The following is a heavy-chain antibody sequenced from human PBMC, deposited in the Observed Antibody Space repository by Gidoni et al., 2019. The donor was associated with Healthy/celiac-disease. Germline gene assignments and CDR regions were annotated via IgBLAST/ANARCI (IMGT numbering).Heavy chain of an antibody. J-gene: IGHJ4*02. CDR2: LIPIVGTA. V-gene: IGHV1-69*01. Sequence: QVQLVQSGAEVKKPGSSVKVSCKASGGTFSSYAISWVRQAPGQGLEWMGGLIPIVGTANYEQKFQGRVTITADESTSTAYMELSSLRSEDTAVYYWARGSQRDLPFFDYWGQGTLVTVSS. CDR3: ARGSQRDLPFFDY. CDR1: GGTFSSYA.